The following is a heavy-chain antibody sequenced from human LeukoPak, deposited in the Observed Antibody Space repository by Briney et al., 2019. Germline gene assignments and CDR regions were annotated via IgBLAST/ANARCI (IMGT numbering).Heavy chain of an antibody. Sequence: ASVKVSCTASGYTFTNYDMHWVRQAPGQRLEWMGWINAGNGNTKYSQKFRGRVTITKDTSASTAYMELSSLRSEDTAVYYCAVGGLTYQLWFYGMDVWGQGTTVTVSS. D-gene: IGHD2-2*01. CDR2: INAGNGNT. CDR3: AVGGLTYQLWFYGMDV. J-gene: IGHJ6*02. CDR1: GYTFTNYD. V-gene: IGHV1-3*01.